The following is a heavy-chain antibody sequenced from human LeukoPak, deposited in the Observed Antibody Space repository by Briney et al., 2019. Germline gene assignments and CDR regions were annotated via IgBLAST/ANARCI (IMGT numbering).Heavy chain of an antibody. J-gene: IGHJ6*03. CDR3: ARGVHSSGWYYYYYYYMDV. CDR1: GYTLTELS. D-gene: IGHD6-19*01. V-gene: IGHV1-24*01. CDR2: FDPEDGET. Sequence: ASVKVSCKVSGYTLTELSMHWVRQAPGKGLEWMGGFDPEDGETIYAQKFQGRVTMTEDTSTDTAYMELSSLRSDDTAVYYCARGVHSSGWYYYYYYYMDVWGKGTTVTISS.